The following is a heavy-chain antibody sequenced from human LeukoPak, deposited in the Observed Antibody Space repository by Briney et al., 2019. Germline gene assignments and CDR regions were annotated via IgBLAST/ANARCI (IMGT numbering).Heavy chain of an antibody. CDR3: ARQNREDATGRKFDP. V-gene: IGHV4-30-2*01. CDR2: IYHSGST. J-gene: IGHJ5*02. D-gene: IGHD1-14*01. Sequence: SQTLSLTCAVSGGSISSGGYSWSWIRQPPGKGLEWIGYIYHSGSTYYNPSLKSRVTISVDRSKNQFSLKLSSVTAADTAVYYCARQNREDATGRKFDPWGQGTLVIVSS. CDR1: GGSISSGGYS.